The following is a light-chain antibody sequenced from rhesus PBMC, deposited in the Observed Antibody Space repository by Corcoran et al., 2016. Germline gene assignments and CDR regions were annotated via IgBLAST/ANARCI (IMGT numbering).Light chain of an antibody. Sequence: DIQMTQSPSSVSASVGDRVPITCRASQDMSISLAWYQQKPGKAPKLLIYSATTLQSGVPSRFTGSGSGAEFTLTIRSLQPEDCATYYFQKYNTLPPPFGQGTKVEIK. CDR2: SAT. J-gene: IGKJ1*01. CDR3: QKYNTLPPP. CDR1: QDMSIS. V-gene: IGKV1-25*02.